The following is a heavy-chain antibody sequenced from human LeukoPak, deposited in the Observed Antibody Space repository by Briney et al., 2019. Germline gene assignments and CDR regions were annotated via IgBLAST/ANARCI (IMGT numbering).Heavy chain of an antibody. Sequence: GGYLRLYCAGSGFTFSDYYMSWIRQAPGKGLEWVSYISSSGSTIYYADSVKGRFTISRDNVKNSLYLQMNSLRAEDTAVYYCARGVVGATKAFDIWGQGTMVTVSS. CDR3: ARGVVGATKAFDI. CDR1: GFTFSDYY. CDR2: ISSSGSTI. J-gene: IGHJ3*02. D-gene: IGHD1-26*01. V-gene: IGHV3-11*01.